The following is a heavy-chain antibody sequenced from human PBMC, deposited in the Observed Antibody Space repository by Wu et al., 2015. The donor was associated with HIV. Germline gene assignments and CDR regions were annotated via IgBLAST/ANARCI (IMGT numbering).Heavy chain of an antibody. V-gene: IGHV1-2*02. D-gene: IGHD3-10*01. J-gene: IGHJ4*02. Sequence: QAQLVQSGAEVKKPGASVKVSCKASGYTVSNYYIHWIQQAPGLGLEWMGWINPNSGGTNYAQKFQGRVTMTRGSSISTAYMELSGLTSDDTAIYFCATDSRDYNDENGFSYYYFDHWGQGNSGHRLL. CDR3: ATDSRDYNDENGFSYYYFDH. CDR1: GYTVSNYY. CDR2: INPNSGGT.